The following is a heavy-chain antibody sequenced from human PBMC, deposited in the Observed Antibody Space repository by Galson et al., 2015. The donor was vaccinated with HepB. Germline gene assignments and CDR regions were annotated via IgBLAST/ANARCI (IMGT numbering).Heavy chain of an antibody. CDR1: GFTFNSYS. Sequence: SLRLSCAASGFTFNSYSMNWVRQAPGKGLEWLSYISSSSSTTIYYEDSVKGRFTISRDNAKSSLYLQMNSLRAEDTAVYYCARERGSIFSQLYYFDYWGQGALVTVSS. D-gene: IGHD3-16*01. V-gene: IGHV3-48*04. CDR2: ISSSSSTTI. CDR3: ARERGSIFSQLYYFDY. J-gene: IGHJ4*02.